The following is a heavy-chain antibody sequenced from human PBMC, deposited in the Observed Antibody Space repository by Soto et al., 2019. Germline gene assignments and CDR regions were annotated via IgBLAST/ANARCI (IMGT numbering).Heavy chain of an antibody. Sequence: QVQLQQWGAGLLKPSETLSLTCAVYGGSFSGYYWSWIRQPPGKGLEWIGEINHSGSTNYNPSLRSRVTRSVDTSENQFSLKVSSVTAADPAVYYCARGGTTMVLAFQHWGQGTLVTVS. V-gene: IGHV4-34*01. CDR3: ARGGTTMVLAFQH. J-gene: IGHJ1*01. CDR2: INHSGST. CDR1: GGSFSGYY. D-gene: IGHD4-17*01.